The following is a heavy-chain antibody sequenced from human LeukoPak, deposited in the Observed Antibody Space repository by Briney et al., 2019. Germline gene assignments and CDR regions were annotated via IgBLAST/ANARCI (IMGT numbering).Heavy chain of an antibody. CDR2: ISSSSSYI. CDR3: ATSRLWPHYGMDV. CDR1: GFTFSSYS. V-gene: IGHV3-21*01. Sequence: GGSLRLSCAASGFTFSSYSMNWVRQAPGKGLEWVSSISSSSSYIYYADSVKGRFTISRDNSKNTLYLQMNSLRAEDTAVYYCATSRLWPHYGMDVWGQGTTVTVSS. J-gene: IGHJ6*02. D-gene: IGHD5-18*01.